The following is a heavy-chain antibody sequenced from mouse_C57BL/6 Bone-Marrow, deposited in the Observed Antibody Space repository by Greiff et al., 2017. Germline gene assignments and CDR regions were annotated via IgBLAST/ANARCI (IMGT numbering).Heavy chain of an antibody. CDR3: ARHIYGSSYWYFDV. D-gene: IGHD1-1*01. CDR1: GFTFSDYY. CDR2: ISNGGGST. J-gene: IGHJ1*03. V-gene: IGHV5-12*01. Sequence: EVKLMESGGGLVQPGGSLKLSCAASGFTFSDYYMYWVRQTPEKRLEWVAYISNGGGSTYYPDTVKGRFTISRDNAKNTLYLQMSRLKSEDTAMYYCARHIYGSSYWYFDVWGTGTTVTVSS.